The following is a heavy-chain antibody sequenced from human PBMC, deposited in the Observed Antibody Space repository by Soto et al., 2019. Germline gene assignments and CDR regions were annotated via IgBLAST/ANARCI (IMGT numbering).Heavy chain of an antibody. J-gene: IGHJ4*02. Sequence: SETLSLTCTVSGGSISSSTYFWGWIRQPPGKGLEWIGSIYHSGSTNYNPSLKSRVTISVDTSKNQFSLKLSSVTAADTAVYYCARPSYGGSSDYWGQGTLVTSPQ. CDR1: GGSISSSTYF. V-gene: IGHV4-39*01. D-gene: IGHD2-15*01. CDR2: IYHSGST. CDR3: ARPSYGGSSDY.